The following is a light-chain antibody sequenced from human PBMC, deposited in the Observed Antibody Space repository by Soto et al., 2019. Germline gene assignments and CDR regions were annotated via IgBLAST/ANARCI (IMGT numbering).Light chain of an antibody. J-gene: IGKJ1*01. CDR2: DAS. V-gene: IGKV1-5*01. Sequence: GDRVTINCRASESINRWLAWYQLQPGKAPKLLIYDASTLESGVPSRFRGSGSGTEFLLTISRLQPDDFATYYCQNNKPYSTWTFGHGTKVDIK. CDR3: QNNKPYSTWT. CDR1: ESINRW.